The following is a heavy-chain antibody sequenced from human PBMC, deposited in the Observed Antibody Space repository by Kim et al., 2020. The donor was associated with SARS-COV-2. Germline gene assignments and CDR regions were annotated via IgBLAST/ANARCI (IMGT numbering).Heavy chain of an antibody. D-gene: IGHD3-22*01. CDR2: INYSGST. J-gene: IGHJ5*02. V-gene: IGHV4-34*01. Sequence: SETLSLTCAVYGGSFSGYYWSWIRQPPGKGLEWIGEINYSGSTNDNPSLKSRVAISVDTSKNQFSLKLNSVTAADTAVYYCARRGGSAYFSNWFDPWGQGTLVTVSS. CDR1: GGSFSGYY. CDR3: ARRGGSAYFSNWFDP.